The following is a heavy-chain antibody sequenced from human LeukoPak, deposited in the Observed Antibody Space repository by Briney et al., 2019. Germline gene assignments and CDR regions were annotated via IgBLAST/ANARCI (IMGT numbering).Heavy chain of an antibody. Sequence: GGSLRLSCAASGFTFSSYAMHWVRQAPGKGLEWVAVISYDGSNKYYADSVKGRFTISRDNSKNTLYLQMNSQRAEDTAVYYCASGISSGYFHFDYWGQGTLVTVSS. V-gene: IGHV3-30-3*01. CDR3: ASGISSGYFHFDY. J-gene: IGHJ4*02. CDR2: ISYDGSNK. CDR1: GFTFSSYA. D-gene: IGHD3-22*01.